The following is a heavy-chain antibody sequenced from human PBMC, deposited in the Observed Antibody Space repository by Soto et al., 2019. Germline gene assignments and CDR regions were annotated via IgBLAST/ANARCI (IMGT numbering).Heavy chain of an antibody. CDR1: GFTFSSYA. CDR3: AKDPPIMITFWGVIYFDY. J-gene: IGHJ4*02. CDR2: ISGSGGST. D-gene: IGHD3-16*01. Sequence: EVQLLESGGGLVQPGGSLRLSCAASGFTFSSYAMSWVRQAPGKGLEWVSAISGSGGSTYYADSVKGRFTISRDNSKNTLYLQMNSLRAEDTAVYYCAKDPPIMITFWGVIYFDYWGQGTLVTVSS. V-gene: IGHV3-23*01.